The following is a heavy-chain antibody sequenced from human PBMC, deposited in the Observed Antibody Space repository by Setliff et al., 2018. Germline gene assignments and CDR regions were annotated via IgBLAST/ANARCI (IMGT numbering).Heavy chain of an antibody. J-gene: IGHJ6*03. CDR3: ARQPYSTTYYYYYYYYMDV. CDR2: IFYTGST. Sequence: SETLSLTCTVSNGSISSGNYFWGWIRQPPGKGLEWMGSIFYTGSTYYSPSLKSRVTMSIDTPKNQFSLNLNSVTAADTAVYSCARQPYSTTYYYYYYYYMDVWGKGTTVTVSS. D-gene: IGHD6-13*01. V-gene: IGHV4-39*01. CDR1: NGSISSGNYF.